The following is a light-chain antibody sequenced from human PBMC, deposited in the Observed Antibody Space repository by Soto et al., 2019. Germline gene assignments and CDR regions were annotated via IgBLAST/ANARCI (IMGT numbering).Light chain of an antibody. CDR3: GSRNSSLSAYV. CDR1: SSNIGGNS. Sequence: QSVLTQPPSVSAAPGQKVTISCSGSSSNIGGNSVSWYQQLPGTAPKLLIYDDNKRTSGTPDQFSGSKSGTSATLGIPGLQTGQEADYYCGSRNSSLSAYVFGTGTKVTV. J-gene: IGLJ1*01. V-gene: IGLV1-51*01. CDR2: DDN.